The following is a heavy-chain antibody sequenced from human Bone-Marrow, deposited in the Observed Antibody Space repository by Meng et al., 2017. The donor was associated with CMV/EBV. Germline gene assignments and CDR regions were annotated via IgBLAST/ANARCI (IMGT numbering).Heavy chain of an antibody. CDR2: MNPNSGNT. V-gene: IGHV1-8*03. Sequence: ASVKVSCKASGYTFTSYDINWVRQATGQGLEWMGWMNPNSGNTGYAQKFQGRVTITRNTSISTAYMELSSLRSEDTAVYYCARYRATWVFWSGYPHPYGMDVWGQGTTVTVSS. CDR3: ARYRATWVFWSGYPHPYGMDV. CDR1: GYTFTSYD. J-gene: IGHJ6*02. D-gene: IGHD3-3*01.